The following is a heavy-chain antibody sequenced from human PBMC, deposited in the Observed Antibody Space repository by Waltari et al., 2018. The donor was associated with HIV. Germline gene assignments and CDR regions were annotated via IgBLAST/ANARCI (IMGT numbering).Heavy chain of an antibody. J-gene: IGHJ6*02. CDR1: GFTFSSYW. CDR2: INSDGSST. CDR3: ATVSFIPLGGLIAPLQYYGLDV. D-gene: IGHD3-16*02. V-gene: IGHV3-74*01. Sequence: EVQLVESGGGLVQPGGSLRLSCAASGFTFSSYWMHWVRHAPGKGLVWVSRINSDGSSTSYADSVKCRFTISRDTSKNSVSLQLNSLRPEDTATYYCATVSFIPLGGLIAPLQYYGLDVWGQGTTVSVTS.